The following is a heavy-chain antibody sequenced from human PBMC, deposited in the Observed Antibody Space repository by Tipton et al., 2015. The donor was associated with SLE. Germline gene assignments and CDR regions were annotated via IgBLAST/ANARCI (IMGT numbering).Heavy chain of an antibody. J-gene: IGHJ1*01. V-gene: IGHV3-23*01. CDR3: AKDPASGSTRYLGYFQH. CDR2: ISGSGGST. D-gene: IGHD2-2*01. Sequence: GSLRLSCAASGFTFSSYAMSWVRQAPGKGLEWVSAISGSGGSTYYADSVKGRFTISRDNSKNTLYLQMNSLRAADTAVYYCAKDPASGSTRYLGYFQHWGQGTLVTVSS. CDR1: GFTFSSYA.